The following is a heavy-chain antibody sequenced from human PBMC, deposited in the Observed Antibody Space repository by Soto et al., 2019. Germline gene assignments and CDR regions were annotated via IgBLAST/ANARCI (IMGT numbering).Heavy chain of an antibody. CDR2: ISYDGSNK. CDR3: AKDEVLVVVVARDYHGMDV. D-gene: IGHD2-15*01. J-gene: IGHJ6*02. Sequence: QVQLVESGGGVVQPGRSLRLSCAASGFTFRSYDMHWVRQAPGKGLEWVATISYDGSNKYYADSVKGRFTISRDNSQNTLYLQMNSLRREDTAVYYCAKDEVLVVVVARDYHGMDVWGQGTTVTVSS. V-gene: IGHV3-30*18. CDR1: GFTFRSYD.